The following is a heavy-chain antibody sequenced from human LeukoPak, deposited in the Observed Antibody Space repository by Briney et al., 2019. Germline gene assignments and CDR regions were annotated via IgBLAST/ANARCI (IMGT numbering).Heavy chain of an antibody. Sequence: ESGPALVKPTQTLTLTCTFSGFSLSTSKMCVSWVPQPPGKALEWLARIDWDDDKDYSTSLKTRLTISKDTSKNQVVLTMTNMDPVDTATYYCARVVPYDRSGYYVRYFDYWGQGILVTVSS. D-gene: IGHD3-22*01. J-gene: IGHJ4*02. CDR3: ARVVPYDRSGYYVRYFDY. V-gene: IGHV2-70*11. CDR1: GFSLSTSKMC. CDR2: IDWDDDK.